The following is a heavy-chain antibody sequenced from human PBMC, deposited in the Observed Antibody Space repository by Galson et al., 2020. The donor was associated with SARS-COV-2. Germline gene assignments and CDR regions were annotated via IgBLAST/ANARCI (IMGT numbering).Heavy chain of an antibody. CDR2: IIPFFGTP. Sequence: SVQVSCKPSGGSLSKFALNWVRQAPGNGLEWMGGIIPFFGTPDYVEKFQGRVTFSADESTTTAYMELSSLSSEDTAVYYCATKQSDTETNTYYDDYHAVDVWGQGTTVTVSS. D-gene: IGHD1-7*01. V-gene: IGHV1-69*13. CDR1: GGSLSKFA. J-gene: IGHJ6*02. CDR3: ATKQSDTETNTYYDDYHAVDV.